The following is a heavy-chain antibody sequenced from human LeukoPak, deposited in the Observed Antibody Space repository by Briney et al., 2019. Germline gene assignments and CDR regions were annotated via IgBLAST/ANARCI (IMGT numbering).Heavy chain of an antibody. CDR1: DGSISSGGYY. D-gene: IGHD3-22*01. CDR2: IYYSGST. V-gene: IGHV4-31*03. Sequence: SETLSLTCTVSDGSISSGGYYLSWIRQHPGKGLEWIGYIYYSGSTYYNPSLKSRVTISVDTSKNQFSLKLSSVTAADTAVYYCARGSGYYLPFDYWGQGTLVTVSS. J-gene: IGHJ4*02. CDR3: ARGSGYYLPFDY.